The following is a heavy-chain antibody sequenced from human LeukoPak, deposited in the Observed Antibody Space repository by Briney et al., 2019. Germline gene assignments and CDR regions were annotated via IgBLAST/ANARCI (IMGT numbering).Heavy chain of an antibody. CDR2: ITTTDTTK. V-gene: IGHV3-48*03. CDR1: GFTFSSYE. D-gene: IGHD3-10*01. Sequence: GGSLRLSCAASGFTFSSYEMNWVRQGPGKGLEWISYITTTDTTKYYTDSVKGRFTISRDNAKNSLYLQMHSLRAEDTAVYYCARGGFDFNIWGQGTVVTVSS. CDR3: ARGGFDFNI. J-gene: IGHJ3*02.